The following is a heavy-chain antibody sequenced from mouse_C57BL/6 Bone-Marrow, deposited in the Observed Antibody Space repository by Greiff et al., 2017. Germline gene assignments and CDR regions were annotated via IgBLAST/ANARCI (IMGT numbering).Heavy chain of an antibody. D-gene: IGHD3-1*01. V-gene: IGHV1-52*01. CDR2: IYPSDSET. CDR3: AREGAYRDYAMDY. Sequence: QVQLQQPGAELVRPGSSVKLSCKASGYTFTSYWMHWVKQRPIQGLEWIGNIYPSDSETHYNQKFKDKATLTVDKSSSTAYMQLSSLTSEDSAVYYGAREGAYRDYAMDYWGQGTSVTVSA. J-gene: IGHJ4*01. CDR1: GYTFTSYW.